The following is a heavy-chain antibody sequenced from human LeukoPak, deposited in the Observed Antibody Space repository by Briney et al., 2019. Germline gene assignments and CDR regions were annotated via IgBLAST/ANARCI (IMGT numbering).Heavy chain of an antibody. CDR2: IKSLTDGGTT. J-gene: IGHJ4*02. V-gene: IGHV3-15*01. D-gene: IGHD6-19*01. CDR3: TTRGLGIAVAATSGGFDY. Sequence: PGGSLRLSCAASGFTFSNYEMNWVRQAPGKGLEWVGRIKSLTDGGTTAYAAPVKGRFTISRDDSKNTLYLQMNSLKTEDTAVYYCTTRGLGIAVAATSGGFDYWGQGTLVTVSS. CDR1: GFTFSNYE.